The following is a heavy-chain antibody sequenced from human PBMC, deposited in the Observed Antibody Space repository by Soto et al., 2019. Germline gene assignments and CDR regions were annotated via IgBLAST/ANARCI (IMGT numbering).Heavy chain of an antibody. V-gene: IGHV4-30-2*01. CDR2: IYHSGST. D-gene: IGHD3-3*01. J-gene: IGHJ4*02. CDR1: GGSISSGDYY. CDR3: AREPAFGR. Sequence: PSETLSLTCTVSGGSISSGDYYWSWIRQPTGKGLEWIGYIYHSGSTYYNPSFKSRVTISVDRFKNQFSLKLSSVTAADTAVYYCAREPAFGRWGQGTLVTVSS.